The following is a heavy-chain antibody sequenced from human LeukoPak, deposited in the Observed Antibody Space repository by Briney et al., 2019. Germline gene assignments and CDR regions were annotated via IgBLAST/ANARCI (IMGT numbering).Heavy chain of an antibody. CDR2: ISSSSSYI. Sequence: NSGGSLRLSCAASGFTFSSYSMNWVRQAPGKGLEWVSSISSSSSYIYYADSVRGRFTISRDNAKNSLYLQMNSLRAEDTAVYYCASYLDHCSSTSCYMNAFDIWGQGTMVTVSS. CDR1: GFTFSSYS. CDR3: ASYLDHCSSTSCYMNAFDI. J-gene: IGHJ3*02. D-gene: IGHD2-2*02. V-gene: IGHV3-21*01.